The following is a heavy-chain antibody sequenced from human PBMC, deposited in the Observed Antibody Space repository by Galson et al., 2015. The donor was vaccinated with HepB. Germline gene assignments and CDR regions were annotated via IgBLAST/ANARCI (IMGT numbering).Heavy chain of an antibody. CDR2: INSDGSST. V-gene: IGHV3-74*01. CDR3: ARVYFPNHLYYGMDV. D-gene: IGHD3-9*01. CDR1: GFTFSSYW. Sequence: SLRLSCAASGFTFSSYWMHWVRQAPGKGLVWVSRINSDGSSTSYADSVKGRFTISRDNAKNTLYLQMNSLRAEDTAVYYCARVYFPNHLYYGMDVWGQGTTVTVSS. J-gene: IGHJ6*02.